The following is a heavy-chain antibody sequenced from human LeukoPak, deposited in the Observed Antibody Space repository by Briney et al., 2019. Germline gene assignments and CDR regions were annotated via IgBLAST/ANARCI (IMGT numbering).Heavy chain of an antibody. V-gene: IGHV3-15*01. J-gene: IGHJ4*02. CDR2: IKSKTDGGTT. CDR3: TTVMTLRYFDWLLPNEPDY. Sequence: GGSLRLSCAASGFTFSNAWMSWVRQAPGKGLEWVGRIKSKTDGGTTDYAAPVKGRFTISRDDSKNTLYLQMNSLKTEDTAVYYCTTVMTLRYFDWLLPNEPDYWGQGTLVTVSS. CDR1: GFTFSNAW. D-gene: IGHD3-9*01.